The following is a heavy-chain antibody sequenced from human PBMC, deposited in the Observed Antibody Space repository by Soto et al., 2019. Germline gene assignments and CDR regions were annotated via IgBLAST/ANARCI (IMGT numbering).Heavy chain of an antibody. Sequence: GGSLRLSCAASGFTFSSYGMHWVRQAPGKGLEWVAVISYDGSNKYYADSVKGRFTISRDNSKNTLYLQMNSLRAEDTAVYYCAKDVAHSTVAGPQFDYWGQGALVTVSS. CDR3: AKDVAHSTVAGPQFDY. CDR1: GFTFSSYG. V-gene: IGHV3-30*18. CDR2: ISYDGSNK. D-gene: IGHD6-19*01. J-gene: IGHJ4*02.